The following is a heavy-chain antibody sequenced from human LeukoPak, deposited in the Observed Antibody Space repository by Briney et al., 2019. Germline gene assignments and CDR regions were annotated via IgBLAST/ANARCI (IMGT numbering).Heavy chain of an antibody. J-gene: IGHJ4*02. CDR1: GFSVRPKC. CDR3: ARVGGVPAAHFDY. V-gene: IGHV3-53*01. Sequence: PGGSLRLSRVASGFSVRPKCMSWVRQTPGRGLEGISLIYSSGTTYYAESVKDRFTVSRDNSKNSLYLQMSSLRVEDTAVYYCARVGGVPAAHFDYWGQGIRVTVSS. CDR2: IYSSGTT. D-gene: IGHD2-2*01.